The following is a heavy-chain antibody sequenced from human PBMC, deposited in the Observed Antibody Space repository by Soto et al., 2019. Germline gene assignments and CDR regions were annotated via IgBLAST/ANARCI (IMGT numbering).Heavy chain of an antibody. D-gene: IGHD6-13*01. CDR3: AKVIAAAGYYFDY. J-gene: IGHJ4*02. V-gene: IGHV3-23*01. CDR2: ISGSGGST. Sequence: PGGSLRLSCAASGFTFSSYAMSWVRQAPGKGLEWVSVISGSGGSTYYADSVKGRFTISRDNSKNTLYLQMNSLRAEDTAVYYCAKVIAAAGYYFDYWGQGTLVTVSS. CDR1: GFTFSSYA.